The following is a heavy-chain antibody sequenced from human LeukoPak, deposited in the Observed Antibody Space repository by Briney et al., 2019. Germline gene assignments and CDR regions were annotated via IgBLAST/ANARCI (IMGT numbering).Heavy chain of an antibody. CDR1: GYTFTSYY. Sequence: ASVKVSCKASGYTFTSYYMHWVRQAPGQGLEWMGWINPNSGGTNYAQKFQGRVTMTRDTSISTAYMELSRLRSDDTAVYYCARVYCSSTSCSFMGHDFDYWGQGTLVTVSS. V-gene: IGHV1-2*02. J-gene: IGHJ4*02. CDR3: ARVYCSSTSCSFMGHDFDY. CDR2: INPNSGGT. D-gene: IGHD2-2*01.